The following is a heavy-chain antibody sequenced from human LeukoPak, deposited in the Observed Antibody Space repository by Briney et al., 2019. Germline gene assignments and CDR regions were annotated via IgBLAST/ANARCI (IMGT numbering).Heavy chain of an antibody. CDR1: GYTFTNYG. J-gene: IGHJ4*02. Sequence: AAVKVSCKASGYTFTNYGMSWVGQAPGQGLEWMGWISAYNGNTNYVQNLQGRVTMTTDPSTSTAYMELRSLRSDDTAVYYCARAYCGDDCSFDYWGQGTLVTVSS. CDR2: ISAYNGNT. D-gene: IGHD2-21*02. CDR3: ARAYCGDDCSFDY. V-gene: IGHV1-18*01.